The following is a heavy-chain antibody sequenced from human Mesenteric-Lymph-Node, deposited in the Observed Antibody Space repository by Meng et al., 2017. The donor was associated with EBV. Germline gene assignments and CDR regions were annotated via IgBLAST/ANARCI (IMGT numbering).Heavy chain of an antibody. Sequence: QVQLRESGPGQAKPSPTLSLTCAVSGGSISGSPYYWSSIRQSPGKGLEWIGYSSGNTYYNPSLKSRVSISLDTSKNQFFLKLTSVTAADTAVYYCARGNYNFGQNFDYWGQGTLVTVSS. CDR2: YSSGNT. V-gene: IGHV4-30-4*01. CDR1: GGSISGSPYY. J-gene: IGHJ4*02. CDR3: ARGNYNFGQNFDY. D-gene: IGHD1-1*01.